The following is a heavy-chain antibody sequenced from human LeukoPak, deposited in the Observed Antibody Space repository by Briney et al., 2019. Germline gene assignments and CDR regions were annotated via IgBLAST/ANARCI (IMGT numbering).Heavy chain of an antibody. Sequence: GASVKVSCEASGYTFTSYEINWVRQATGQGLEWMGRVNPTSGNTAYAQKFQGRVSITRDTSISTAYMELSSLRSEDTAVYYCAIYGYSYASDALDVWGQGTMVTVSS. CDR2: VNPTSGNT. CDR1: GYTFTSYE. D-gene: IGHD5-18*01. V-gene: IGHV1-8*03. CDR3: AIYGYSYASDALDV. J-gene: IGHJ3*01.